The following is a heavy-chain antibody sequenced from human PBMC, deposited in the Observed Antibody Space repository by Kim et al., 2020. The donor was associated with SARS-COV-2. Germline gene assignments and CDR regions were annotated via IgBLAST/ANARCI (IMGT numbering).Heavy chain of an antibody. J-gene: IGHJ4*02. V-gene: IGHV1-18*01. Sequence: ARKLQGRVTMTTDTSTSTAYMELRSLRSDDTAVYYCARGGCSSTSCYDYWGQGTLVTVSS. CDR3: ARGGCSSTSCYDY. D-gene: IGHD2-2*01.